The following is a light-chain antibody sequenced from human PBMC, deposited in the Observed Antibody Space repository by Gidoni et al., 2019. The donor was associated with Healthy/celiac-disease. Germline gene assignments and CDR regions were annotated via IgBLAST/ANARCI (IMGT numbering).Light chain of an antibody. CDR1: QSVSRSY. Sequence: EIVLTQSPGTLSLSPGDRATLSCRASQSVSRSYLACYQQKPGQAPSLLIYGASSRATGIPDRFSGSGSGTDFTLTISRLEPEAFAVYYCQQYGSSPWTFGQGTKVEIK. CDR2: GAS. CDR3: QQYGSSPWT. V-gene: IGKV3-20*01. J-gene: IGKJ1*01.